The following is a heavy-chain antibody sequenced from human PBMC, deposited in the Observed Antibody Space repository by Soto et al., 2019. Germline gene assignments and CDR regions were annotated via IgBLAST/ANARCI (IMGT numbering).Heavy chain of an antibody. CDR3: ARDLALLWCGELMRGMDV. V-gene: IGHV3-33*01. CDR2: IWYDGSNK. D-gene: IGHD3-10*01. CDR1: GFTFSSYG. J-gene: IGHJ6*02. Sequence: QVQLVESGGGVVQPGRSLRLSCAASGFTFSSYGMHWVRQAPGKGLEWVAVIWYDGSNKYYADSVKGRFTISRDNSKNTLYLQMNSLRAEDTAVYYCARDLALLWCGELMRGMDVWGQGTTVTVSS.